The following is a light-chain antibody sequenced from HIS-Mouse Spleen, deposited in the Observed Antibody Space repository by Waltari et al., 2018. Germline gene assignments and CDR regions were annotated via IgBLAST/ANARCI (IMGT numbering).Light chain of an antibody. V-gene: IGLV3-10*01. Sequence: SYELTQPPSVSVSPGQTARITCSGYPLPKKYAYWYQQKSGQAHVLVIYEDSKRPSGIPERFSGSSSGTMATLTISGAQVEDEADYYCYSTDSSGNHRVFGGGTKLTVL. CDR1: PLPKKY. J-gene: IGLJ2*01. CDR2: EDS. CDR3: YSTDSSGNHRV.